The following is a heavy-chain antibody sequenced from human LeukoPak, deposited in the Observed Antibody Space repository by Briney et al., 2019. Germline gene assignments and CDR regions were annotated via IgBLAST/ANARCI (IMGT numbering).Heavy chain of an antibody. D-gene: IGHD6-19*01. Sequence: SVKVSCKASGGTFSSYAISWVRQAPGQGLEWMGRIIPILGIANYAQKFQGRVTITADKSTSTAYMELSSLRSEDTAVYYCASIAVAGYYYYYGMDVWGQGTTVTVSS. CDR3: ASIAVAGYYYYYGMDV. CDR1: GGTFSSYA. CDR2: IIPILGIA. J-gene: IGHJ6*02. V-gene: IGHV1-69*04.